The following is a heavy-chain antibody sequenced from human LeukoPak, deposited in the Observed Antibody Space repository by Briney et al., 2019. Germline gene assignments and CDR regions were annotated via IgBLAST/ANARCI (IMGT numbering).Heavy chain of an antibody. CDR3: ARGQEYDRSGYFHVNF. J-gene: IGHJ4*02. CDR1: GFTFSDHY. D-gene: IGHD3-22*01. CDR2: ISCTGVAI. V-gene: IGHV3-11*01. Sequence: GGSLRLSCAASGFTFSDHYMYWIRQAPGKGLEGISYISCTGVAIYYAASVKGRFTISRDNAKISLFLQMNSLRADDSAVYYCARGQEYDRSGYFHVNFWGQGTLVTVSS.